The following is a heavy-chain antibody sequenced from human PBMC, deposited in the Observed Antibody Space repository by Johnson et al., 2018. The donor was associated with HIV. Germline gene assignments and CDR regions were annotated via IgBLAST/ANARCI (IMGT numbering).Heavy chain of an antibody. J-gene: IGHJ3*01. CDR2: IRYDGSYK. D-gene: IGHD4-23*01. CDR3: ARGPSVVTLHAFDL. CDR1: DFTFSSYG. Sequence: QVQLVESGGGVVQPGGSLRLSCAASDFTFSSYGMHWVSQAPGKGLEWVAFIRYDGSYKYYAESVQGRFNISRDNPKNTLYLQMNSLRAEDTAVYYCARGPSVVTLHAFDLWGQGTLVTVSS. V-gene: IGHV3-30*02.